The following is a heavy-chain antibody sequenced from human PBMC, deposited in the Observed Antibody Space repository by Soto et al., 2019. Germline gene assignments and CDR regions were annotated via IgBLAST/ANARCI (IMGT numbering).Heavy chain of an antibody. CDR1: VGTFSSYA. CDR3: ARVGQQLAHLLDY. Sequence: QVQLVQSGAEVKKPGSSVKVSCKASVGTFSSYAISWVRQAPGPGLEWMGGIIPIFGTANYAQKFQGRVTITADESTSTAYMELSSLRSEDTAVYYCARVGQQLAHLLDYWGQGTLVTVSS. V-gene: IGHV1-69*01. CDR2: IIPIFGTA. D-gene: IGHD6-13*01. J-gene: IGHJ4*02.